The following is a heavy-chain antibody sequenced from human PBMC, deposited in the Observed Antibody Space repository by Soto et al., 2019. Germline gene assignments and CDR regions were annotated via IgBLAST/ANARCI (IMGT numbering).Heavy chain of an antibody. J-gene: IGHJ4*02. Sequence: QVQLVQSGAEVKKPGASVKASCKASGYTFTSYYMHWVRQAPGQGLEWMGIINPRYGSTSYAQKFQGRVTMTRDTSTSTVYMELSSLRSEDTALYYCARVLTGYQYYFDYWGQGTLVTVSS. CDR1: GYTFTSYY. CDR2: INPRYGST. V-gene: IGHV1-46*03. D-gene: IGHD3-9*01. CDR3: ARVLTGYQYYFDY.